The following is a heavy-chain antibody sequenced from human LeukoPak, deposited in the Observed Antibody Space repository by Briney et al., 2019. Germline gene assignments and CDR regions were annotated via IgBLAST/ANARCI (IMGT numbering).Heavy chain of an antibody. V-gene: IGHV1-69*04. CDR1: GGTFSSYA. CDR2: IIPILGIA. D-gene: IGHD2-15*01. Sequence: ASVKVSCKASGGTFSSYAISWLRQAPGQGLEWMGRIIPILGIANYAQKFQGRVTITADKSTSTAYMELSSLRSEDTAVYYCARVLCSGGSCYRYFDYWGQGTLVTVSS. J-gene: IGHJ4*02. CDR3: ARVLCSGGSCYRYFDY.